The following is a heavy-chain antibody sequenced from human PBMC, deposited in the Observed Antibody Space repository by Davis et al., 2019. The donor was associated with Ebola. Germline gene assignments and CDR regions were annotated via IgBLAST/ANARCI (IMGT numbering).Heavy chain of an antibody. CDR3: AQEYLRTCLYS. Sequence: GESLKISCAASGFTFDTFYLSWVRQSPGKVLEWVANIKQDGSDTYYLDSVKGRFTISSDNDKKTLYLQMDSLRVEDTGIYFCAQEYLRTCLYSWGPGTPVTVSS. CDR1: GFTFDTFY. CDR2: IKQDGSDT. V-gene: IGHV3-7*01. D-gene: IGHD3-10*02. J-gene: IGHJ4*02.